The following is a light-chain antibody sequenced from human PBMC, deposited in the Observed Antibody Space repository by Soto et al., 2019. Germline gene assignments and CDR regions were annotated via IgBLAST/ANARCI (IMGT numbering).Light chain of an antibody. CDR1: QTVTSY. Sequence: EIVLTQSPVILSLSPGERATLSCRANQTVTSYLAWYQQKPGQAPRLLIYDASIRATGIPARFSGRGSGTDFTLIISSLEPEDFAFYYCQQRSNWPLTFGGGTKVEIK. V-gene: IGKV3-11*01. CDR3: QQRSNWPLT. CDR2: DAS. J-gene: IGKJ4*01.